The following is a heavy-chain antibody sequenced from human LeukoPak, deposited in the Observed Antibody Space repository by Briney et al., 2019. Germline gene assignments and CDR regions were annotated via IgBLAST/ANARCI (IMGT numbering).Heavy chain of an antibody. CDR3: ARGVESPPTASDYYYYYMDV. J-gene: IGHJ6*03. Sequence: GAPVKVSCKASGYTFTSYDINWVRQATGQGLEWMGWMNPNSGNTGYAQKFQGRVTMTRNTSISTAYMELSSLRSEDTAVYYCARGVESPPTASDYYYYYMDVWGKGTTVTISS. CDR1: GYTFTSYD. D-gene: IGHD4-17*01. CDR2: MNPNSGNT. V-gene: IGHV1-8*01.